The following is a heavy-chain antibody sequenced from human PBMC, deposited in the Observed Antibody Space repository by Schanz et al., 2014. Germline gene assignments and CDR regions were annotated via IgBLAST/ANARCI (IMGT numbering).Heavy chain of an antibody. D-gene: IGHD3-10*02. CDR3: AKNQYDDVDLSSFYFDF. CDR2: FNDGGVNK. J-gene: IGHJ4*02. CDR1: GFTFSDAW. Sequence: EVQLVESGGGLVQPGGSLRLSCTASGFTFSDAWMSWVRQAPGKGLEWVSSFNDGGVNKYYADSVKGRFTISSDNSKSTLYLQMSSLRAEDTAVYYCAKNQYDDVDLSSFYFDFWGQGTLVTVSS. V-gene: IGHV3-23*04.